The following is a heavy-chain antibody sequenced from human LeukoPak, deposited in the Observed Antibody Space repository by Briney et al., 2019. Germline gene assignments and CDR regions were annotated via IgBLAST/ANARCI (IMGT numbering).Heavy chain of an antibody. CDR2: INPSGGST. J-gene: IGHJ4*02. CDR1: GYTFTSYY. CDR3: ARELHARAQIAVAGTGDFDY. Sequence: GASVKVSCKASGYTFTSYYMHWVRQAPGQGLEWMGIINPSGGSTSYAQKFQGRVTMTRDMSTSTVYMELSSLRSEDTAVYYCARELHARAQIAVAGTGDFDYWGQGTLVTVSS. D-gene: IGHD6-19*01. V-gene: IGHV1-46*01.